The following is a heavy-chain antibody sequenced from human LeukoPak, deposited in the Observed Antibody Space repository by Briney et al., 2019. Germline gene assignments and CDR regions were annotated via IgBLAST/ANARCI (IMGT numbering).Heavy chain of an antibody. V-gene: IGHV3-30*18. Sequence: GGSLRLSCAASGFTFSSYGMHWVRQAPGKGLEWVAAISYDGSNKYYADSVKGRFTISRDNSKNTLYLQMNSLRAEDTAVYYCAKEGYSYGYCFDYWGQGTLVTVSS. D-gene: IGHD5-18*01. CDR2: ISYDGSNK. CDR3: AKEGYSYGYCFDY. J-gene: IGHJ4*02. CDR1: GFTFSSYG.